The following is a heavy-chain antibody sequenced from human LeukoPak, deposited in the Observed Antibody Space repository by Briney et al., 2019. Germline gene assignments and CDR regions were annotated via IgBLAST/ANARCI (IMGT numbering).Heavy chain of an antibody. CDR2: ISSSSSYI. Sequence: GGSLRLSCEASGFTFSSYSMNWVRQAPGKGLVWVSSISSSSSYIYYADSVKGRFTISRDNAKNSLYLQMNSLRAEDTAVYYCAGIVGATTSDYWGQGTLVTVSS. CDR1: GFTFSSYS. D-gene: IGHD1-26*01. CDR3: AGIVGATTSDY. J-gene: IGHJ4*02. V-gene: IGHV3-21*01.